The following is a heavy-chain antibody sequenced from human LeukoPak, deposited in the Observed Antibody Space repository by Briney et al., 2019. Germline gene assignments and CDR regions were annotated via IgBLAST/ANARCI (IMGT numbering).Heavy chain of an antibody. D-gene: IGHD5-18*01. CDR2: ISWSSGSI. CDR3: AKDVYSYGRFFDY. Sequence: GRSLRLSCAASGFTFDDYAMHWVRQAPGKGLEWVSGISWSSGSIGYADSVKGRFTISRDNAKNSLYLQMNSLRAEDTALYYCAKDVYSYGRFFDYWGQGTLVTVSS. J-gene: IGHJ4*02. CDR1: GFTFDDYA. V-gene: IGHV3-9*01.